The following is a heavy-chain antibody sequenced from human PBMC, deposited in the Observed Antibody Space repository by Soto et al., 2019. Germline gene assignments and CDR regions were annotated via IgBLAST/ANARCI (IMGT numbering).Heavy chain of an antibody. D-gene: IGHD3-10*01. CDR2: ISSSGSTI. J-gene: IGHJ4*02. Sequence: PGGSLRLSCAASGFTFSDYYMSWIRQAPGKGLEWVSYISSSGSTIYYADSVKGRFTISRDNAKNSLYLQMNSLRAEDTAVYYCARALLWFGESQPYSDYWGQGTLVTVSS. V-gene: IGHV3-11*01. CDR3: ARALLWFGESQPYSDY. CDR1: GFTFSDYY.